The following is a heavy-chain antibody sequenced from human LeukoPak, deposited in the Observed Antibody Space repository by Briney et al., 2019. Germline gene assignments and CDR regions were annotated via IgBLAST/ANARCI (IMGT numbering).Heavy chain of an antibody. CDR2: IYSGGST. Sequence: GGSLRLSCAVSGFTVSSNYMSWVSQAPGKGLEWVSIIYSGGSTYYADSVKGRFTISRDNSKNILYLQMNSLRAEDTALYCCARFIAAAGYYWGQGTLVTVSS. CDR3: ARFIAAAGYY. J-gene: IGHJ4*02. D-gene: IGHD6-13*01. CDR1: GFTVSSNY. V-gene: IGHV3-66*01.